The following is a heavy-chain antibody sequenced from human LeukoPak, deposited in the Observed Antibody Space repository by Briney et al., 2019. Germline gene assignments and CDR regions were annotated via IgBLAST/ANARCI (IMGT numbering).Heavy chain of an antibody. CDR1: GFTFSSYS. D-gene: IGHD3-3*01. J-gene: IGHJ4*02. Sequence: GGSLRLSCAASGFTFSSYSMNWVRQAPGKGLEWVSYISSSSSTIYYADSVKGRFTISRDNAKNPLYLQMNSLRAEDTAVYYCARGTYYDFWSGYSIFDYWGQGTLVTVSS. CDR3: ARGTYYDFWSGYSIFDY. CDR2: ISSSSSTI. V-gene: IGHV3-48*01.